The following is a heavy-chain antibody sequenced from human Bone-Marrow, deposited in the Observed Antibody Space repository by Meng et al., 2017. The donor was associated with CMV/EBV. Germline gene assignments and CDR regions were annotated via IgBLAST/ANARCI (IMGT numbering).Heavy chain of an antibody. D-gene: IGHD3-10*01. J-gene: IGHJ4*01. CDR1: GFTFGDYA. CDR2: IRSKAYGGTT. Sequence: GGSLRLSCTASGFTFGDYAMSWVRQAPGKGLEWVGFIRSKAYGGTTEYAASVKGRFTISRDDSKSIAYLQMNSLKTEDTAVYYCTRVRLGSGVSYYFDYWGQGTLVTVYS. V-gene: IGHV3-49*04. CDR3: TRVRLGSGVSYYFDY.